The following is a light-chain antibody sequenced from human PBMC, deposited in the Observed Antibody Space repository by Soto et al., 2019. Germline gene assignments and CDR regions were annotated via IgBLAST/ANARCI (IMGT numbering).Light chain of an antibody. CDR1: QSVSSK. V-gene: IGKV3-15*01. J-gene: IGKJ5*01. CDR3: QQYNNWPPIT. Sequence: IVLTQSPATLALSAVERATLSCSPSQSVSSKLAWYQQKPGQAPRLLIYGASTRATGIPARFSGSGSGTEFTLTISSLQSEDFAVYYCQQYNNWPPITFGQGTRLEIK. CDR2: GAS.